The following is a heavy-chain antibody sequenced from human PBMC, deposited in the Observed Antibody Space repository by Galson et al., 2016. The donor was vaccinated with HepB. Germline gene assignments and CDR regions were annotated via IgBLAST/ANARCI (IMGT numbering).Heavy chain of an antibody. V-gene: IGHV3-74*01. J-gene: IGHJ3*02. D-gene: IGHD4-17*01. Sequence: SLRLSCAASGFIFSNYWMHWVRQAPGKGLVWVSRIHSDGSNTSYADSVKGRFTVSRDNAKNTLYMQMNSLRAEDTAVYYCARESPTTAGAFDIWGQGTMVTVSS. CDR3: ARESPTTAGAFDI. CDR2: IHSDGSNT. CDR1: GFIFSNYW.